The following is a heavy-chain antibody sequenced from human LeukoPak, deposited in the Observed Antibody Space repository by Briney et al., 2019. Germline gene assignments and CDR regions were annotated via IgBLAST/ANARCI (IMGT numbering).Heavy chain of an antibody. CDR2: ISRGNDDT. CDR1: GYTFIDYA. V-gene: IGHV1-3*01. CDR3: ARDWAPGSSPLDP. Sequence: ASVKVSCKASGYTFIDYAIHWVRQAPGQSLEWVGWISRGNDDTKYSQKFQGRVTITKDTSANTVHMELSSLRSEDTAVYYCARDWAPGSSPLDPWGQGTLVTVSS. D-gene: IGHD3-10*01. J-gene: IGHJ5*02.